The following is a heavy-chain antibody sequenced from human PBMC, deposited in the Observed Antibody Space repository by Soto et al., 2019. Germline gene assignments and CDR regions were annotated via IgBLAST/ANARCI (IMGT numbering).Heavy chain of an antibody. Sequence: QVQLVQSGAEVKKPGSSVKVSCKASGGTFSSYAISWVRQAPGQGLEWMGGIIPIFGTANYAQKFQGRVTITADKSQSTAYMEKRSLSSGDTGVFYCGRSRGGWDKGRFDYWGQGTLVTVSS. CDR1: GGTFSSYA. V-gene: IGHV1-69*06. J-gene: IGHJ4*02. CDR2: IIPIFGTA. D-gene: IGHD1-26*01. CDR3: GRSRGGWDKGRFDY.